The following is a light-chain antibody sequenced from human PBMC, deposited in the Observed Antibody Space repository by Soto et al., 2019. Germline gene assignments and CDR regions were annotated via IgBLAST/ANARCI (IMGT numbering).Light chain of an antibody. CDR3: QQYGSSPTT. CDR1: QSVSRNY. CDR2: GAS. V-gene: IGKV3-20*01. Sequence: EIVLTQSPGTLSLSPGEGATLSCRASQSVSRNYLVWYQQKPGQAPRLLIYGASGRATGIPDRFSGSGPGTDFTLTISRLEPEDFAVYSCQQYGSSPTTFRHGTKVDIK. J-gene: IGKJ1*01.